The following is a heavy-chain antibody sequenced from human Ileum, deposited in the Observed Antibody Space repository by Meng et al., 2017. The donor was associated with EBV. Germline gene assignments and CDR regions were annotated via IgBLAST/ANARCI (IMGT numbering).Heavy chain of an antibody. Sequence: QGQLVQSGGEVKKPGASVKVSCKVSGYTFTNYGITWVRQAPGQGLEWMGWISAYNGNTNYAQTLQGRVTMTTDTSTSTAYMELGSLRSDDTAVYYCARVEVGITSGDYWGQGTLVTVSS. J-gene: IGHJ4*02. CDR1: GYTFTNYG. CDR2: ISAYNGNT. V-gene: IGHV1-18*01. D-gene: IGHD1-26*01. CDR3: ARVEVGITSGDY.